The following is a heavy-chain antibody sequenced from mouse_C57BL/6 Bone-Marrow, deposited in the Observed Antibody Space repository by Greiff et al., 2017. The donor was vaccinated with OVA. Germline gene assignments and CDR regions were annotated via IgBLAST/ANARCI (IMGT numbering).Heavy chain of an antibody. V-gene: IGHV1-63*01. J-gene: IGHJ4*01. CDR2: IYPGGGYT. Sequence: QVQLQQSGAELVRPGTSVKMSCKASGYTFTNYWIGWAKQRPGHGLEWIGDIYPGGGYTNYNEKFKGKATLTADKSSSTAYMQFSSLTSEDSAIYYCARRGICGNDESYAMDYWGQGTSVTVSS. D-gene: IGHD2-2*01. CDR1: GYTFTNYW. CDR3: ARRGICGNDESYAMDY.